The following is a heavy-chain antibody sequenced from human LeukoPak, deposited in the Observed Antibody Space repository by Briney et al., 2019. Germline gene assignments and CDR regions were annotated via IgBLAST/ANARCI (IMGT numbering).Heavy chain of an antibody. D-gene: IGHD3-22*01. J-gene: IGHJ4*02. Sequence: ASVKVSCKASGYTFTGYYMHWVRQAPGQGLEWMGWINPNSGGTNYAQKFQGRVTMTRDTSISTACMELSRLRSDDTAVYYCARGADRGSGYYDSSGYYYWGQGTLVTVSS. CDR1: GYTFTGYY. CDR2: INPNSGGT. V-gene: IGHV1-2*02. CDR3: ARGADRGSGYYDSSGYYY.